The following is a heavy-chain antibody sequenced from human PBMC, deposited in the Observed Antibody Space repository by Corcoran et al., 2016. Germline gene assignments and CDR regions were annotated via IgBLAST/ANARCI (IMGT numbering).Heavy chain of an antibody. J-gene: IGHJ4*02. D-gene: IGHD3-3*01. Sequence: QVQLVQSGAEVKKPGASVKVSCKASGYTFTSYGISWVRQAPGQGLEWMGWISAYNGNTNYAQKLQGRVTMTIDTATSTAYMELRSLRSDDTAVYYCSRMGYDFWSGYYTYFYYWGQGTLVTVSS. CDR2: ISAYNGNT. CDR3: SRMGYDFWSGYYTYFYY. CDR1: GYTFTSYG. V-gene: IGHV1-18*01.